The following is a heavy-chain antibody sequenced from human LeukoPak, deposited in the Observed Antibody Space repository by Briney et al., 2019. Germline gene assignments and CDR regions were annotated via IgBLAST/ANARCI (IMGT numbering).Heavy chain of an antibody. CDR1: GFTFSSYS. Sequence: GGSLRLSCAASGFTFSSYSMNWVPQAPGKGLEWVSSISSSSSYIYYADSVKGRFTISRDNAKNSLYLQMNSLRAEDTAVYYCARVLMATTYYYYGMDVWGQGTTVTVSS. D-gene: IGHD5-24*01. CDR2: ISSSSSYI. V-gene: IGHV3-21*01. J-gene: IGHJ6*02. CDR3: ARVLMATTYYYYGMDV.